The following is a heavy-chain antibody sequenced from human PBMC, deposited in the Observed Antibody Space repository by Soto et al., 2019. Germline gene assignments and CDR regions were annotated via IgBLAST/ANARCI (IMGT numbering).Heavy chain of an antibody. J-gene: IGHJ6*02. CDR3: AYFTALNYYYGMDV. V-gene: IGHV3-23*01. Sequence: EVQLLESGGGLVQPGGSLRLSCAASGFTFTNYAMSWVRQAPGKGLEWVSAISGSGSSTYYADSVKGRFTISRDNSENTLFLQLNSLRAEDTAVYYCAYFTALNYYYGMDVWSQGTTVTVSS. CDR1: GFTFTNYA. D-gene: IGHD1-26*01. CDR2: ISGSGSST.